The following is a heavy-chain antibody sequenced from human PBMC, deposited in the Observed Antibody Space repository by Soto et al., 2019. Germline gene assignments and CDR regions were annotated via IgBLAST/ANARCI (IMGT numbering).Heavy chain of an antibody. Sequence: GASVKVSCKASGYTFTGYYKHWVRQAPGQGLEWMGWINPNSGGTNYAQKFQGWVTMTRDTSISTAYMELSRLRSDDTAVYYCAREHGDYESLPHYGMDVWGQGTTVTVSS. CDR3: AREHGDYESLPHYGMDV. J-gene: IGHJ6*02. D-gene: IGHD4-17*01. CDR2: INPNSGGT. CDR1: GYTFTGYY. V-gene: IGHV1-2*04.